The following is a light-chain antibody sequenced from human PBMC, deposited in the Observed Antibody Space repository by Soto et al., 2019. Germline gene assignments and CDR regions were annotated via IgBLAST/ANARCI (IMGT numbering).Light chain of an antibody. CDR2: AAS. CDR1: QSIVSF. J-gene: IGKJ2*01. CDR3: QQTYSIPVT. Sequence: DVQMTQSPSSLSASVGDRVTITCRASQSIVSFLYWYQQRPGTAPKLLIFAASNLESGVPSRFSGRGSATDFTLSISSLQPEDFATYFCQQTYSIPVTFGQGTKLEMK. V-gene: IGKV1-39*01.